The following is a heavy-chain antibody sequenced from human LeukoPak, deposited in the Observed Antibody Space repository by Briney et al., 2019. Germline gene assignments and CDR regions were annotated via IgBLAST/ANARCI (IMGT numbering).Heavy chain of an antibody. J-gene: IGHJ4*02. CDR1: GGSMTDYY. Sequence: SETLSLTCTVSGGSMTDYYWTWIRQPPGKGLDWIGYIFYSGDSNYNPSLKSRVSVLVDTSKNQVSLKLDSVTAADTAVYYCARQPYMLGAYYFDYWGQGTLVTVSS. CDR3: ARQPYMLGAYYFDY. D-gene: IGHD1-26*01. CDR2: IFYSGDS. V-gene: IGHV4-59*08.